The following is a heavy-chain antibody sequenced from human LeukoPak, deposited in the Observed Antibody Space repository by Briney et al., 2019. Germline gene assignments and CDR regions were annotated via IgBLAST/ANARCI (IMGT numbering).Heavy chain of an antibody. D-gene: IGHD3-3*01. CDR2: INPNSGGT. CDR1: GYTFTGYY. V-gene: IGHV1-2*02. CDR3: ARGVAQVDFWSGYLLRDFDY. Sequence: ASVKVSCKASGYTFTGYYMHWVRQAPGQGLEWMGWINPNSGGTNYAQKFQGRVTMTRDTSISTAYMELSRLRSDDTAVYYCARGVAQVDFWSGYLLRDFDYWGQGTLVTVSS. J-gene: IGHJ4*02.